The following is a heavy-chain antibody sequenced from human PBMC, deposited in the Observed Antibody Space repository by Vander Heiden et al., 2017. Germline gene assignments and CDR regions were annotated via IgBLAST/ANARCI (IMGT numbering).Heavy chain of an antibody. D-gene: IGHD1-1*01. J-gene: IGHJ4*02. Sequence: QVQLVESGGGVVQPGRSLRLSCAASGFTFSSYGMHWVRQAPGKGLEWVAVIWYDGSKKDEADSVKGRFTIARDNSKNTLYLQMNSMRAEDTAVYYGARDFSLDNPPIWGQGTLVTVSS. V-gene: IGHV3-33*01. CDR3: ARDFSLDNPPI. CDR2: IWYDGSKK. CDR1: GFTFSSYG.